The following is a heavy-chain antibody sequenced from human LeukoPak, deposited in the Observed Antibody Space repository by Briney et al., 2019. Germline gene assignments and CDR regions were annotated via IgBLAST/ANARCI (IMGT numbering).Heavy chain of an antibody. CDR1: GGSFSGYY. V-gene: IGHV4-34*01. Sequence: SETLSVTCVVYGGSFSGYYWCWMRQPPGGRREWIGEINHSGSTNYNPSLTSRVTISVDTSKNQFSLKLSSVTAADTAVYYCAEGWDYPVFDYWGQGTLVTVSS. CDR2: INHSGST. J-gene: IGHJ4*02. CDR3: AEGWDYPVFDY. D-gene: IGHD1-7*01.